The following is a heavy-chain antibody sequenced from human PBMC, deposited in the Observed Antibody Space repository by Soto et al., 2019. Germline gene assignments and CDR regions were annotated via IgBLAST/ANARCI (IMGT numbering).Heavy chain of an antibody. CDR1: GYTFTGYY. Sequence: QVQLVQSGAEVKKPGASVKVSCKASGYTFTGYYMPWLRKAPGQGLEWMGWINPNSGGTNYAPKFQGWVNMTRDTAISTAYMELSRLRSDDPAVSYCARDARGDEAPMYYCGKGTLVTVAS. J-gene: IGHJ4*02. CDR2: INPNSGGT. D-gene: IGHD3-10*01. CDR3: ARDARGDEAPMYY. V-gene: IGHV1-2*04.